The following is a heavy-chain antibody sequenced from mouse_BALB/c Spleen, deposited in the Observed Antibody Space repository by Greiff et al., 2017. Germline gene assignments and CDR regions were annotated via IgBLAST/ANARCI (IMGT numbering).Heavy chain of an antibody. Sequence: VQLQQSGPELMKPGASVKISCKASGYSFTSYYMHWVKQSHGKSLEWIGYIDPFNGGTSYNQKFKGKATLTVDKSSSTAYMHLSSLTSEDSAVYYCARISSMVKRAWFAYWGQGTPVTVSA. CDR1: GYSFTSYY. D-gene: IGHD2-1*01. J-gene: IGHJ3*01. CDR2: IDPFNGGT. V-gene: IGHV1S135*01. CDR3: ARISSMVKRAWFAY.